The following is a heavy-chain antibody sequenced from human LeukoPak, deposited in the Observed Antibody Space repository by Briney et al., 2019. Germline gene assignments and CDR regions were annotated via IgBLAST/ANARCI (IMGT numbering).Heavy chain of an antibody. Sequence: SETLSLTCAVYGGSFSGYYWSWIRQPPGKGLEWIGEINHSGSTNYNPSLKSRVTISVDTSKNQFSLKLSSVTAADTAVYHCASSPHCSSTSCPVPPDYWGQGTLVTVSS. CDR2: INHSGST. D-gene: IGHD2-2*01. CDR3: ASSPHCSSTSCPVPPDY. CDR1: GGSFSGYY. J-gene: IGHJ4*02. V-gene: IGHV4-34*01.